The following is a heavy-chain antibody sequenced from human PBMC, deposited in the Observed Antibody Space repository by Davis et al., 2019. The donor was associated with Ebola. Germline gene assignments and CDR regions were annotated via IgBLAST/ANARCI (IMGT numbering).Heavy chain of an antibody. V-gene: IGHV3-48*03. J-gene: IGHJ4*02. CDR1: GFSFSNCD. CDR2: ISGSGSSI. CDR3: ARRADY. Sequence: GESLKISCAASGFSFSNCDMNWVRQAPGKGLEWVSRISGSGSSISYADSVKGRFTLSRDNAKNSLYLQMNSLRAEDTAVYYCARRADYWGQGTLVTVSS.